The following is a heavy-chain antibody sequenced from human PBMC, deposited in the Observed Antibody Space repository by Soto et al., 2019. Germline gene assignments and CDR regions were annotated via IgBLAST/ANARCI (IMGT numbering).Heavy chain of an antibody. V-gene: IGHV4-39*01. J-gene: IGHJ3*02. Sequence: SETLSLTCTVSGGSISSSSYYWGWIRQPPGKGLEWIGSIYYSGSTYYNPSLKSRVTISVDTSKNQFSLKLSSVTAADTAVYYCARSGVDCSGGSCLKGAYDIWGQGTMVTVSS. CDR1: GGSISSSSYY. D-gene: IGHD2-15*01. CDR3: ARSGVDCSGGSCLKGAYDI. CDR2: IYYSGST.